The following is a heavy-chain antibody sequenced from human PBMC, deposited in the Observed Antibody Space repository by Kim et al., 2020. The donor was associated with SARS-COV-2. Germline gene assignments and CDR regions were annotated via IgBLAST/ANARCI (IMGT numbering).Heavy chain of an antibody. CDR3: ARDRGYGDDTFDY. Sequence: ASVKVSCKASGYTFTSYGISWVRQAPGQGLEWLGWVGAYNGDTNYAQNLQGRVTLTTDTSTSTAFLELRSLRSDDTAVYFCARDRGYGDDTFDYGGQGTLVTVSS. CDR2: VGAYNGDT. CDR1: GYTFTSYG. D-gene: IGHD4-17*01. J-gene: IGHJ4*02. V-gene: IGHV1-18*01.